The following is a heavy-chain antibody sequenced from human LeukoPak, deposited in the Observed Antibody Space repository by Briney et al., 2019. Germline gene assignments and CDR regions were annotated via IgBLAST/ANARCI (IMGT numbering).Heavy chain of an antibody. D-gene: IGHD3-22*01. CDR3: ARGIEVGSGYMDV. CDR2: TYSGGST. CDR1: GFNFVDYA. V-gene: IGHV3-66*01. Sequence: GGSLRLSCAASGFNFVDYAMHWVRQVPGKGLEWVSVTYSGGSTYYADSVKGRFTISRDNSKNTLYLQMNSLRAEDTAVYYCARGIEVGSGYMDVWGKGTTVTISS. J-gene: IGHJ6*03.